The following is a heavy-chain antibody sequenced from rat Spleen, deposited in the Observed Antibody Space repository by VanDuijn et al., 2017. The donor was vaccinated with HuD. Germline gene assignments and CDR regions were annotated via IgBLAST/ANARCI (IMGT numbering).Heavy chain of an antibody. J-gene: IGHJ2*01. V-gene: IGHV5-58*01. CDR1: GFTFSGYW. D-gene: IGHD4-3*01. CDR2: ISSEGANT. Sequence: EVQLVESGGGLVQPGRSLKLSCVASGFTFSGYWMYWTRQAPGKGLEWVSSISSEGANTYYSDSMKGRFTISRDNAENTVYLQMNSLRSEDTATYYCAVSGYGYWGQGIMVTVSS. CDR3: AVSGYGY.